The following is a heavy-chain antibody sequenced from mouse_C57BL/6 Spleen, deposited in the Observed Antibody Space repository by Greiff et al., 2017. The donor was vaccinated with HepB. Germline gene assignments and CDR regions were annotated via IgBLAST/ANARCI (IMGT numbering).Heavy chain of an antibody. Sequence: EVKLLESGPGLVKPSQSLSLTCSVTGYSITSGYYWNWIRQFPGNKLEWMGYISYDGSNNYNPSLKNRISITRDTSKNQFFLKLNSVTTEDTATYYCAREDFIVMDYWGQGTSVTVSS. CDR1: GYSITSGYY. J-gene: IGHJ4*01. V-gene: IGHV3-6*01. D-gene: IGHD1-1*01. CDR2: ISYDGSN. CDR3: AREDFIVMDY.